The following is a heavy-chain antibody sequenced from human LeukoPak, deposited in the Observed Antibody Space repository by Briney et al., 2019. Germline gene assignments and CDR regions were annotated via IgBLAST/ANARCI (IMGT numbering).Heavy chain of an antibody. CDR3: AKASWFSNADAVL. D-gene: IGHD1-1*01. CDR1: GFTFSNYA. Sequence: PGGSLRLSCAASGFTFSNYAMSWVRQAPAGGLEWVSMFRGDGETFYAASVEGPFTPSRDDSRNTVYLQLNNLRVEDTAVYYCAKASWFSNADAVLWGQGTLVTVSS. CDR2: FRGDGET. J-gene: IGHJ4*02. V-gene: IGHV3-23*01.